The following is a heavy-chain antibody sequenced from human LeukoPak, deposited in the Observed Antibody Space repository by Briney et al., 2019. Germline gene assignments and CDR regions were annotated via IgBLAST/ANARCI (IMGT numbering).Heavy chain of an antibody. D-gene: IGHD2-2*01. V-gene: IGHV4-30-4*01. CDR3: AGFVTREYYFDY. Sequence: SETLSLTCTVSGGSISSGDYYWSWIRQPPGKGLEWIGYIYYSGSTYYNPSLKSRVTISVDTSKNQFSLKLGSVTAADTAVYYCAGFVTREYYFDYWGQGTLVTVSS. J-gene: IGHJ4*02. CDR2: IYYSGST. CDR1: GGSISSGDYY.